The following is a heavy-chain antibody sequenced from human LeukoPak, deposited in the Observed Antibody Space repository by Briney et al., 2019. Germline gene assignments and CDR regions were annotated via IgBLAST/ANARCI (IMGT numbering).Heavy chain of an antibody. CDR3: ARGYSYGPFDY. Sequence: SETLSLTCTVSGASISSYYWSWIRQPAGKGLEWIGSIYYSGSTYYNPSLKSRVTISVDTSKNQFSLKLSSVTAADTAVYYCARGYSYGPFDYWGQGTLVTVSS. CDR2: IYYSGST. CDR1: GASISSYY. D-gene: IGHD5-18*01. V-gene: IGHV4-59*05. J-gene: IGHJ4*02.